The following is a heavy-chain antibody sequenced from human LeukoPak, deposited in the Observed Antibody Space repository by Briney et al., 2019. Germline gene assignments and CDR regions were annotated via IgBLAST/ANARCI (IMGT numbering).Heavy chain of an antibody. CDR1: GFTFSSYA. CDR2: ISYDGSNK. V-gene: IGHV3-30-3*01. Sequence: GRSLRLSCAASGFTFSSYAMHWVRQAPGKGLEWVAVISYDGSNKYYADSVKGRFTISRDNSKNTLYLQMNSLSAEDTAVYYCARDSPAAMAHFDYWGQGTLVTVSS. J-gene: IGHJ4*02. D-gene: IGHD5-18*01. CDR3: ARDSPAAMAHFDY.